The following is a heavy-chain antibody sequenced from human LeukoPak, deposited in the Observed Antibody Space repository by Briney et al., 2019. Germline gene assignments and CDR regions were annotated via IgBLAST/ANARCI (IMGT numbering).Heavy chain of an antibody. Sequence: SGGSLRLSCAASGFTFSTYSMNWVRQAPGKGLEWVSSISSSSSHIYYADSVKGRLTISRDNAKNSLYLQIYSLRAQDTAVYYCARDTRFGALYDSSYHGMDVWGKGTTVTVSS. CDR2: ISSSSSHI. V-gene: IGHV3-21*01. CDR1: GFTFSTYS. D-gene: IGHD3-10*01. CDR3: ARDTRFGALYDSSYHGMDV. J-gene: IGHJ6*04.